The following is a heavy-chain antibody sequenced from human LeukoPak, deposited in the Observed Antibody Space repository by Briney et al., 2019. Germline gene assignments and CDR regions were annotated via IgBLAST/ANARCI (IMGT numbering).Heavy chain of an antibody. CDR2: INHSGST. CDR3: ASRRDSSGYYLHY. Sequence: SETLSLTCAVYGVSFSGYYWSWLRQPPGKGLEWIGEINHSGSTNYNPSLKSRVNISVDTSKNQFSLKLSSVTAADTAVYYCASRRDSSGYYLHYWGQGTLVTVSS. D-gene: IGHD3-22*01. J-gene: IGHJ4*02. V-gene: IGHV4-34*01. CDR1: GVSFSGYY.